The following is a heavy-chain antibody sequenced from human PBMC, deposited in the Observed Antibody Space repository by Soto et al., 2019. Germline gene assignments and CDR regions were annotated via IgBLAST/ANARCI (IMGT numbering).Heavy chain of an antibody. Sequence: SETLSLTCTVSGGSVSSGAYYWTWIRQRPGKGLEWIGYIYYSGSTYYSPSLKSRLSISLDTSKNQFSLRLSSVTAADTAMYYCARARLRAVYAFDIWGQGAIVTVSS. D-gene: IGHD5-12*01. CDR2: IYYSGST. J-gene: IGHJ3*02. CDR1: GGSVSSGAYY. V-gene: IGHV4-31*03. CDR3: ARARLRAVYAFDI.